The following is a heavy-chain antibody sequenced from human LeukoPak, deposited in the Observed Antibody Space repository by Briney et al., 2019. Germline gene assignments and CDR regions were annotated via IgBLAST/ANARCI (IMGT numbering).Heavy chain of an antibody. J-gene: IGHJ4*02. CDR1: GYTFTSYY. D-gene: IGHD1-26*01. V-gene: IGHV1-46*03. CDR3: ARDDYSGSYRSGYYFDY. CDR2: INPSGGST. Sequence: ASAKVSCKASGYTFTSYYMHWVRQAPGQGLEWMGIINPSGGSTSYVQKFQGRVTMTRDTSTSTVYMELSSLRSEDTAVYYCARDDYSGSYRSGYYFDYWGQGTLVTVSS.